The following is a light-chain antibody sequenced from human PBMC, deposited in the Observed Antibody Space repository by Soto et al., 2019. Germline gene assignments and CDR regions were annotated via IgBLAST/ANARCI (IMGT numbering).Light chain of an antibody. CDR2: DVS. CDR3: SSCTISSTQV. J-gene: IGLJ1*01. V-gene: IGLV2-14*01. Sequence: QSALTQPASVSGSPGQSITISCTGTSSDVGGYIYVSWYQQHPGKAPKLMIYDVSNRPSGVSNRFSGSKSGNTASLTISGLQAEDEADYYCSSCTISSTQVFGTGTKLTVL. CDR1: SSDVGGYIY.